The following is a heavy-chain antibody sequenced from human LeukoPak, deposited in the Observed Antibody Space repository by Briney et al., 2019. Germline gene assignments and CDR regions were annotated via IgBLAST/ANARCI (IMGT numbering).Heavy chain of an antibody. D-gene: IGHD3-22*01. CDR1: GFTFSGSA. V-gene: IGHV3-73*01. CDR3: TRSQYYYDSSGYYAHYFDY. J-gene: IGHJ4*02. Sequence: PGGSLRLSCAASGFTFSGSAMHWVRQASGKGLEWVGRIRSKANSYATASAASVKGRFTISRDDSKNTAYLQMNSLKTEDTAVYYCTRSQYYYDSSGYYAHYFDYWGQGTLVTVSS. CDR2: IRSKANSYAT.